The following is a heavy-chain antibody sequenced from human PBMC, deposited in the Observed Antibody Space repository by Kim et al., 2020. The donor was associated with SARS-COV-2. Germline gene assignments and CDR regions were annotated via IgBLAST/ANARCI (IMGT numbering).Heavy chain of an antibody. D-gene: IGHD3-10*01. CDR3: AKDRHGSGNYYSDY. CDR1: GFTFSSYG. V-gene: IGHV3-33*06. CDR2: IWYDGSNK. Sequence: GGSLRLSCAESGFTFSSYGMHWVRQAPGKGLEWVAVIWYDGSNKYYADSVKGRFTISRDNSKNTLYLQMNSLRAEDTAVYYCAKDRHGSGNYYSDYWGQGTLVTVSS. J-gene: IGHJ4*02.